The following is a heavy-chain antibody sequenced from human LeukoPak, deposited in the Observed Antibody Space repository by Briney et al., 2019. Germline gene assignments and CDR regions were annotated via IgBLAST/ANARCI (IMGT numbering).Heavy chain of an antibody. CDR1: GFTFNNYV. V-gene: IGHV3-48*03. D-gene: IGHD3-10*02. Sequence: QPGGSLRLSCAGSGFTFNNYVINWVRQAPGKGLEWVSYISSSGSTIYYADSVKGRFTISRDNAKNSLYLQMNSLRAEDTAVYYCAELGITMIGGVWGKGTTVTISS. CDR3: AELGITMIGGV. J-gene: IGHJ6*04. CDR2: ISSSGSTI.